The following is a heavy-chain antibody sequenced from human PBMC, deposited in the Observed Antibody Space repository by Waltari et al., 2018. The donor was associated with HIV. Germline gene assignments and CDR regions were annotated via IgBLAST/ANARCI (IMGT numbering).Heavy chain of an antibody. D-gene: IGHD1-26*01. J-gene: IGHJ4*02. Sequence: QVQLVQSGAEVKKPGASVKVSCKASGYTFTDYYVQWVRQAPGQGLEWMGWSNSYTGATYYRQRFQGRFSMTRDTSINTAYMELRRLTSDDTATYYCARDVDVGATDYWGQGTLVTVSS. CDR1: GYTFTDYY. V-gene: IGHV1-2*02. CDR3: ARDVDVGATDY. CDR2: SNSYTGAT.